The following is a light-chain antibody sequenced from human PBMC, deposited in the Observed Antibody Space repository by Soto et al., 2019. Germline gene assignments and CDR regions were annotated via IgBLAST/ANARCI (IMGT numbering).Light chain of an antibody. V-gene: IGKV1-39*01. J-gene: IGKJ5*01. CDR2: AAS. CDR3: QQGYSTPIT. Sequence: DIHMTQSPSSLSASLGDRVAITFRASQSISSYLNWYQQKPGKAPKVLIYAASNLQSGVPSRFSGSGSGTDFALTISSLQPEDFATYYCQQGYSTPITFGQGTRLEIK. CDR1: QSISSY.